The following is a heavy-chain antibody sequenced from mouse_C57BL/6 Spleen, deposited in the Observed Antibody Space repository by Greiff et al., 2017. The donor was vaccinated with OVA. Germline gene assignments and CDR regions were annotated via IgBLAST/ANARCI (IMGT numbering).Heavy chain of an antibody. Sequence: VKLVESGAELVKPGASVKLSCKASGYTFTSYWMHWVKQRPGQGLEWIGMIHPNSGSTNYNEKFKSKATLTVDKSSSTAYMQLSSLTSEDSAVYYCAREYYGGYFDVWGTGTTVTVSS. CDR3: AREYYGGYFDV. V-gene: IGHV1-64*01. D-gene: IGHD1-1*01. J-gene: IGHJ1*03. CDR1: GYTFTSYW. CDR2: IHPNSGST.